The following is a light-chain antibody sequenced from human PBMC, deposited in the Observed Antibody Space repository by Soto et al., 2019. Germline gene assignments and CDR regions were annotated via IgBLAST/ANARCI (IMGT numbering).Light chain of an antibody. Sequence: QAVLTQPPSASGTPGQRVTISCSGSSSNIGSNPVNWYQQLPGTAPKLLIYSDNQRPSGVPDRFSGSKSGTSASLAISGLQSEDEADYYCAACDDSLNGYVFGTGTKLTVL. CDR2: SDN. CDR1: SSNIGSNP. CDR3: AACDDSLNGYV. V-gene: IGLV1-44*01. J-gene: IGLJ1*01.